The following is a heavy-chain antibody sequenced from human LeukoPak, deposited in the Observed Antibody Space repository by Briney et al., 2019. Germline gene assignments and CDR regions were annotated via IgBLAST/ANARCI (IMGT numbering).Heavy chain of an antibody. D-gene: IGHD6-13*01. J-gene: IGHJ4*02. Sequence: SETLSLTCTVSGGSISSYYWSWIRQPPGKGLEWIGYIYYSGSTNYNPSLKSRVTISVDTSKNQFSLKLTSVTAADTAVYYCARADSSSWYQVDNWGQGTLVTVSS. CDR1: GGSISSYY. CDR3: ARADSSSWYQVDN. V-gene: IGHV4-59*01. CDR2: IYYSGST.